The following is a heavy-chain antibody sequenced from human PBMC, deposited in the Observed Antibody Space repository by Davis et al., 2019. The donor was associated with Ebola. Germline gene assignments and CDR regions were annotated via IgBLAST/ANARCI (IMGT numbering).Heavy chain of an antibody. J-gene: IGHJ4*02. CDR3: ARVHYDFWSGSGFDY. D-gene: IGHD3-3*01. V-gene: IGHV4-59*12. CDR2: IYYSGST. Sequence: PSETLSLTCAVYGGSFSGYYWSWIRQLPGKGLEWIGYIYYSGSTNYNPSLKSRVTISVDTSKNQFSLKLSSVTAADTAVYYCARVHYDFWSGSGFDYWGQGTLVTVSS. CDR1: GGSFSGYY.